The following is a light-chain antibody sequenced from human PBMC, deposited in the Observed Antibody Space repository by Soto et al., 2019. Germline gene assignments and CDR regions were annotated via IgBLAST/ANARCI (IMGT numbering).Light chain of an antibody. CDR3: SSYTSSSTQV. Sequence: QSVLTQPASVSGSPGQSITISCTGTSSGVGGYNYVSWYQQHPGKAPKLMIYDVSNRPSGVSNRFSGSKSGNTASLTISGLQAEDEADYYCSSYTSSSTQVLGTGTKVTVL. CDR1: SSGVGGYNY. CDR2: DVS. J-gene: IGLJ1*01. V-gene: IGLV2-14*01.